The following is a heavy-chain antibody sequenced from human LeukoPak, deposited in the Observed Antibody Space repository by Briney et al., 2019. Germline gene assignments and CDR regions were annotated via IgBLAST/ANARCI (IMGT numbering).Heavy chain of an antibody. V-gene: IGHV4-34*01. CDR2: INHSGST. CDR3: ARYASPSSGAFDI. CDR1: GGSFSGYY. J-gene: IGHJ3*02. D-gene: IGHD3-10*01. Sequence: PSETLSLTCAVYGGSFSGYYRSWIRQPPGKGLEWIGEINHSGSTNYNPSLKSRVTISVDTSKNQFSLKLSSVTAADTAVYYCARYASPSSGAFDIWGQGTMVTVSS.